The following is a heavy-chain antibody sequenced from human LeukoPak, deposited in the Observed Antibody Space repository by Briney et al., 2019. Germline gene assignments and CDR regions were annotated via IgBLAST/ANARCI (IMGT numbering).Heavy chain of an antibody. V-gene: IGHV3-33*01. CDR3: ARGWYYYDSSGYYHY. J-gene: IGHJ4*02. Sequence: GGSLRLSCAASGFTFSSYGTHWVRQAPGKGLEWVAVIWYDGSNKYYADSVKGRFTISRDNSKNTLYLQMNSLRAEDTAVYYCARGWYYYDSSGYYHYWGQGTLVTVSS. CDR1: GFTFSSYG. CDR2: IWYDGSNK. D-gene: IGHD3-22*01.